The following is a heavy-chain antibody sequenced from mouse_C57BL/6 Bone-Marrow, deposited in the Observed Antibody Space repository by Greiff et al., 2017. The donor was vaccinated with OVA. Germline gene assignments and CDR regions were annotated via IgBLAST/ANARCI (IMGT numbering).Heavy chain of an antibody. V-gene: IGHV1-81*01. D-gene: IGHD3-2*02. CDR3: ERRESSAGHYYFDY. CDR1: GYTFTSYG. CDR2: IYPRSGNT. J-gene: IGHJ2*01. Sequence: QVQLQQSGAELARPGASVKLSCKASGYTFTSYGISWVKQRTGQGLEWIGEIYPRSGNTYYNEKFKGKATLTADKSSSTAYMELRSLTSEDSAVYFCERRESSAGHYYFDYWGQGTTLTVSS.